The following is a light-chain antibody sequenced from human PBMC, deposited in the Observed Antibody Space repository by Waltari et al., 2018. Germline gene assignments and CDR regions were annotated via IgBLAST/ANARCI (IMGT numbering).Light chain of an antibody. J-gene: IGKJ5*01. CDR1: QGIYDN. CDR2: RAS. Sequence: EVVMTQSPATLSVSPGERATLSCRASQGIYDNLAWYQHKPGQAPRLLIYRASTRATGIPARFSGRGSGTEFTLTISSQQSEDSAVYYCQQYNRWPPITFGQGTRLEIK. V-gene: IGKV3-15*01. CDR3: QQYNRWPPIT.